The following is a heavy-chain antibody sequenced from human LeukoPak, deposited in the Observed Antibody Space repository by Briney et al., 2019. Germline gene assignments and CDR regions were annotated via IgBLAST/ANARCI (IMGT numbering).Heavy chain of an antibody. Sequence: GGSLRLSCAASGFTFSSYSMNWVRQAPGKGLEWVSSISSSSSYIYYADSVKGRFTISRDNAKNSLYLQMNSLRAEDTAIYYCARSLPYGTTWYGRSDCWGQGTLVTVSS. J-gene: IGHJ4*02. CDR2: ISSSSSYI. CDR1: GFTFSSYS. V-gene: IGHV3-21*04. D-gene: IGHD6-13*01. CDR3: ARSLPYGTTWYGRSDC.